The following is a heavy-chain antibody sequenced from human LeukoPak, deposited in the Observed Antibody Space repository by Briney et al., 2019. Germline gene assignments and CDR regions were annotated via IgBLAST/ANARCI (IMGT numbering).Heavy chain of an antibody. CDR1: GFTFSSYA. V-gene: IGHV3-23*01. CDR2: ISGSGGTT. J-gene: IGHJ6*02. Sequence: GGSLRLSCAASGFTFSSYAMTWVRQAPGKGLAWVSGISGSGGTTYYADSVKGRFTISRDDSNNTVYLQMNSLRAEDSAVYYCARLTEYLRTLDGMDVWCQGSTVTVSS. CDR3: ARLTEYLRTLDGMDV. D-gene: IGHD3-16*01.